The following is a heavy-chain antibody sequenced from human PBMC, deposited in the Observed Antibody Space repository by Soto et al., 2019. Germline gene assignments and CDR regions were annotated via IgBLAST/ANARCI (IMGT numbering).Heavy chain of an antibody. V-gene: IGHV4-61*01. CDR3: ARVTALVGAKYYFDY. CDR1: GGSVSSGSYY. CDR2: IYYSGST. Sequence: SETLSLTCTVPGGSVSSGSYYWSWIRQPPGKGLEWIGYIYYSGSTNYNPSLKSRVTISVDTSKNQFSLKLSSVTAADTAVYYCARVTALVGAKYYFDYWGQGTLVTVSS. D-gene: IGHD1-26*01. J-gene: IGHJ4*02.